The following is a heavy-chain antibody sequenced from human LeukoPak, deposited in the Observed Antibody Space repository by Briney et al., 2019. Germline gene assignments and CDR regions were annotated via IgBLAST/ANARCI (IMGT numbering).Heavy chain of an antibody. CDR3: AKILGSGVWYGFDI. CDR2: IYTTGRT. Sequence: ASETLSLTCSVSGGSVNSYYWSWIRQPPGKGLERIGYIYTTGRTNYNPSLKSRVTISVDTSKNQFSLKLSSVTAADTAVYYCAKILGSGVWYGFDIWGQGTMVTVSS. CDR1: GGSVNSYY. D-gene: IGHD7-27*01. J-gene: IGHJ3*02. V-gene: IGHV4-4*09.